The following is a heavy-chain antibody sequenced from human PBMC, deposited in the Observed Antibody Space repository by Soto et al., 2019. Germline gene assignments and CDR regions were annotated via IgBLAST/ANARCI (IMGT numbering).Heavy chain of an antibody. CDR3: AREAQGYRVDC. CDR2: IWYDGSYK. Sequence: GGSLRLSCAASGFTFSSYGMYWVRQAPGKGLEWVAVIWYDGSYKYYADSVKGRFTISRDNSKNTLYLQMNSLRAEDTAVYYCAREAQGYRVDCWGQGTLVTVSS. V-gene: IGHV3-33*07. J-gene: IGHJ4*02. CDR1: GFTFSSYG. D-gene: IGHD3-16*02.